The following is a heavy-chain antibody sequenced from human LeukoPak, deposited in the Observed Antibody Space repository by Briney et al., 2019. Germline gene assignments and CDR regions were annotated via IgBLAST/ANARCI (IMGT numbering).Heavy chain of an antibody. CDR1: GFTFSSYT. D-gene: IGHD6-19*01. CDR3: ARKAGRSED. CDR2: IYSGGST. J-gene: IGHJ4*02. V-gene: IGHV3-53*01. Sequence: GGSLRLSCAASGFTFSSYTMNWVRQAPGKGLEWVSVIYSGGSTFYADSVKGRFTISRDNSKSTVYLQMNSLRAEDTAVYYCARKAGRSEDWGQGTLVTVSS.